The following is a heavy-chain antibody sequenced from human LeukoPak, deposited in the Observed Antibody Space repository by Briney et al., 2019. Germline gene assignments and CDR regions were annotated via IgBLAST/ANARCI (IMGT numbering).Heavy chain of an antibody. Sequence: GGSLRLSCAASRFTLSTYWMSWVRQAPGKGLEWVAHIKQDGGQEYYVDSVKGRFTISRDSAKNSLYLQMNSLRAEDTAVYYCAKPPYSSGWLLDYWGQGTLVTVSS. D-gene: IGHD6-19*01. CDR1: RFTLSTYW. CDR2: IKQDGGQE. CDR3: AKPPYSSGWLLDY. J-gene: IGHJ4*02. V-gene: IGHV3-7*03.